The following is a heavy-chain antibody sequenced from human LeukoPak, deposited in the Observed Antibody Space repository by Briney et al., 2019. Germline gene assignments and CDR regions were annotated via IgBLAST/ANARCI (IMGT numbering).Heavy chain of an antibody. J-gene: IGHJ4*02. CDR2: IYYSGST. Sequence: SETLSLTCTVSGGSVSSGSYYWSWIRQPPGKGLEWIGYIYYSGSTNYNPSLKSRVTISVDTSKNQFSLKLSSVTAADTAVYYCARVALNWGSYRSIDYWGQGTLVTVSS. CDR3: ARVALNWGSYRSIDY. CDR1: GGSVSSGSYY. V-gene: IGHV4-61*01. D-gene: IGHD3-16*02.